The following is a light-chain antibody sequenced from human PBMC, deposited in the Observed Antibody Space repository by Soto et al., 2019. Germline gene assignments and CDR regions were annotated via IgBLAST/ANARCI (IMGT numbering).Light chain of an antibody. CDR3: QLYGSSPLYI. J-gene: IGKJ2*01. V-gene: IGKV3-20*01. CDR1: QSVSSSH. Sequence: EIVLTQSPGTLSLSPGERATVSCRASQSVSSSHLAWYQQKPGQAPRLLIYGASSRATGIPDRFSGSGSGTDFTLTIGRLEPEDFAVYYCQLYGSSPLYIFGQGTNLEIK. CDR2: GAS.